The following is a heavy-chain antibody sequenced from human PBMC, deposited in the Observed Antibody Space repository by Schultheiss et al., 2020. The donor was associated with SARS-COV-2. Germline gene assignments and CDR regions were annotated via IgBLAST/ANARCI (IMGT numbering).Heavy chain of an antibody. Sequence: ASVKVSCKVSGYTLTELSMHWVRQAPGKGLEWMGGFDPEDGETIYAQKFQGRVTMTEDTSTDTAYMELSSLRSEDTAVYYCARGSLYYYDSSGYYSFDYWGQGTLVTVSS. CDR3: ARGSLYYYDSSGYYSFDY. D-gene: IGHD3-22*01. CDR1: GYTLTELS. V-gene: IGHV1-24*01. CDR2: FDPEDGET. J-gene: IGHJ4*02.